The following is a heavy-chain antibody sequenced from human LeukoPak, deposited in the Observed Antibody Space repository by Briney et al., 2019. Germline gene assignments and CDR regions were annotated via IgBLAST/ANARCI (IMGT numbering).Heavy chain of an antibody. CDR2: INYNGGRT. D-gene: IGHD4/OR15-4a*01. V-gene: IGHV3-9*01. CDR1: GLSFEDYG. J-gene: IGHJ6*02. CDR3: ARHMVPTNTFLFYGLDV. Sequence: GRSLRLSRAVTGLSFEDYGMHWVRQPPGKGLEWVSSINYNGGRTEYADSVKGRFNISRDNAKNSLFLQLNSLRPEDWALYYCARHMVPTNTFLFYGLDVWGQGTTVTVSS.